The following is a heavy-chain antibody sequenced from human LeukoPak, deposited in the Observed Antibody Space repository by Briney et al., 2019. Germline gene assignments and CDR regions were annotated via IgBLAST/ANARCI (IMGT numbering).Heavy chain of an antibody. V-gene: IGHV3-30*18. CDR2: ISYDGSNK. J-gene: IGHJ4*02. D-gene: IGHD6-13*01. CDR1: GFTFSSYG. CDR3: ANGGYTSSWYVVDY. Sequence: GGSLRLPCAASGFTFSSYGMHWVRQAPGKGLEWVAVISYDGSNKYYADSVKGRFTISRDNSKNTLYLQMSSLRPEDTAVYYCANGGYTSSWYVVDYWGQGTLVTVSS.